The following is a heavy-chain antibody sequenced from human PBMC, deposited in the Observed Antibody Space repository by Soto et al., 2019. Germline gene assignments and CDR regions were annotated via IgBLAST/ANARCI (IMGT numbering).Heavy chain of an antibody. CDR1: GFTFSSYA. Sequence: GGSLRLSCAASGFTFSSYAMHWVRQAPGKGLEWVAVISYDGSNKYYADSVKGRFTISRDNSKNTLYLQMNSLRAEDTAVYYCAYPVDQYSGYYFDYWGQGTLVTVSS. V-gene: IGHV3-30-3*01. CDR3: AYPVDQYSGYYFDY. D-gene: IGHD5-12*01. J-gene: IGHJ4*02. CDR2: ISYDGSNK.